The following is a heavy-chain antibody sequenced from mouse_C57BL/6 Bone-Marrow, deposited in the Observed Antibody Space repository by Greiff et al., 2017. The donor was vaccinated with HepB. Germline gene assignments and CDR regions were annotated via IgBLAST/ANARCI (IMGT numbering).Heavy chain of an antibody. CDR3: AREDWDWYFDV. D-gene: IGHD4-1*01. J-gene: IGHJ1*03. CDR2: IDPSDSET. CDR1: GYTFTSYW. Sequence: QVQLQQPGAELVRPGSSVKLSCKASGYTFTSYWMHWVKQRPIQGLEWIGNIDPSDSETHYNQKFKDKATLTVDKSSSTAYMQLSSLTSADSAVYYCAREDWDWYFDVWGTGTTVTVSS. V-gene: IGHV1-52*01.